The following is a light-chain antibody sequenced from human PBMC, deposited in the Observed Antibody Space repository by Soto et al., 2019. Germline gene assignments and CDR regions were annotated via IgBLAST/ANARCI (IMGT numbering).Light chain of an antibody. Sequence: DIQMTQSPSTLPASVGDRVTTTCRASQSISTWLAWYQQKPGKAPNLLIYAASYLGNGVPSRFSGSGSGTYFTLTISSLQPEHLATYYCQQSYTTPLTFGGGTKWIS. CDR1: QSISTW. V-gene: IGKV1-39*01. CDR3: QQSYTTPLT. CDR2: AAS. J-gene: IGKJ4*01.